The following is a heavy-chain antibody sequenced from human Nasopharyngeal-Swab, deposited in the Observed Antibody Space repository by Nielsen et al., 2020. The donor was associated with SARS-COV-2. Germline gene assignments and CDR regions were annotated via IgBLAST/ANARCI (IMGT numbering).Heavy chain of an antibody. CDR1: GFTFSSFG. CDR3: ARGGWYFDF. D-gene: IGHD3-16*01. V-gene: IGHV3-23*01. Sequence: GESLKISCAASGFTFSSFGMSWLRQAPGKGLEWVSTITGNGDTTYYADSVKGRFTISRDNAKNSLYLQMNSLRAEDTTVYYCARGGWYFDFWGRGTLVTVSS. CDR2: ITGNGDTT. J-gene: IGHJ2*01.